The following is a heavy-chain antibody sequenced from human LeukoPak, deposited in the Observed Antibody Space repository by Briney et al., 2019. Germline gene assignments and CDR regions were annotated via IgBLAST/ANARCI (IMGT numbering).Heavy chain of an antibody. J-gene: IGHJ4*02. CDR2: ISGSGGST. Sequence: GGSLRLSFAASGFTFSSYAMSWVRQAPGKGLEWVSAISGSGGSTYYADSVKGRFTISRDNSKNTLYLQMNSLRAEDTAVYYCAKGGQLWLYYFDYWGQGTLVTVSS. D-gene: IGHD5-18*01. CDR3: AKGGQLWLYYFDY. V-gene: IGHV3-23*01. CDR1: GFTFSSYA.